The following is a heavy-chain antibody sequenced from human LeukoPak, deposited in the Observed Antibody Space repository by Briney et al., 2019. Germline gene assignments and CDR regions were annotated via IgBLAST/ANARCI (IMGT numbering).Heavy chain of an antibody. Sequence: ASVKVSCTASGYTFTSYGISWVRQAPGQGLEWMGWISAYNGNTNYAQKLQGRATMPTDTSTSTAYMELRRLRADDAAVYYCARSGFGWGCYRWFDPWGQGTPVTVFS. CDR3: ARSGFGWGCYRWFDP. CDR1: GYTFTSYG. J-gene: IGHJ5*02. CDR2: ISAYNGNT. V-gene: IGHV1-18*04. D-gene: IGHD3-16*02.